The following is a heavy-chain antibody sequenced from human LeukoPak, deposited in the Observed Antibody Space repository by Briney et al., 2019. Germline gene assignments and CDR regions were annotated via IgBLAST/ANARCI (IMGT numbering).Heavy chain of an antibody. Sequence: GGSLRPSCAASGFTFSSYSMNWVRQAPGKGLEWVSHITASGTAMFYADSVKGRFTISRDNAKNSLYLQMNSLRDEDTAAYYCASSGSYRFDYWGQGTLVTVSS. J-gene: IGHJ4*02. CDR1: GFTFSSYS. V-gene: IGHV3-48*02. CDR3: ASSGSYRFDY. D-gene: IGHD1-26*01. CDR2: ITASGTAM.